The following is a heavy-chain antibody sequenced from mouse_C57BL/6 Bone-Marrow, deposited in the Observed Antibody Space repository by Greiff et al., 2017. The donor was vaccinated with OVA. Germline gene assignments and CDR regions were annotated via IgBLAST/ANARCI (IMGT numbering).Heavy chain of an antibody. D-gene: IGHD2-13*01. Sequence: VQLQQSGPELVKPGASVKISCKASGYTFTDYYMNWVKQSHGKSLEWIGDINPNNGGTSYNQKFKGKATLTVDKSSSTAYMELRSLTSEDSAVYYCARSNGDRSYWYFDVWGTGTTVTVAS. CDR2: INPNNGGT. CDR3: ARSNGDRSYWYFDV. J-gene: IGHJ1*03. CDR1: GYTFTDYY. V-gene: IGHV1-26*01.